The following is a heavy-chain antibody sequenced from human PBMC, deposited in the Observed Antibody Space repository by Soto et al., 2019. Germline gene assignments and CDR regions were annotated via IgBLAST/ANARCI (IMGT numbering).Heavy chain of an antibody. Sequence: ASVKVSCKASGYTFTSYDINWVRQATGQGLEWMGWMNPNSGNTGYAQKFQGRVTMTRNTSISTAYMELSSLRSEDTAVYYCAGGGDCSSSGYLALYNWFDPWGQGTLVTVSS. CDR1: GYTFTSYD. CDR2: MNPNSGNT. D-gene: IGHD6-6*01. V-gene: IGHV1-8*01. J-gene: IGHJ5*02. CDR3: AGGGDCSSSGYLALYNWFDP.